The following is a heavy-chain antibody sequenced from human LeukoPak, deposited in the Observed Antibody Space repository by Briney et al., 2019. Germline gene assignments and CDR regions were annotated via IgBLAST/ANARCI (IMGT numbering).Heavy chain of an antibody. V-gene: IGHV3-30-3*01. D-gene: IGHD5-12*01. CDR2: ISYDGSNK. CDR3: ARGTSVATIGNYFDY. CDR1: GFTFSNYA. J-gene: IGHJ4*02. Sequence: PGGSLRLSCAASGFTFSNYAMHWVRQAAGKGLEWVAVISYDGSNKYYADSVKGRFTISRDNSKNTLYLQMNSLRAEDTAVHSCARGTSVATIGNYFDYWGQGTLVTVSS.